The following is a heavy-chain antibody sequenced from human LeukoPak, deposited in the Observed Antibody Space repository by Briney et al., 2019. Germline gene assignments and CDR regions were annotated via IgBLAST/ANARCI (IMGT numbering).Heavy chain of an antibody. CDR3: ARADGYNRHWYFDL. J-gene: IGHJ2*01. CDR1: GGSISSYY. CDR2: IYYSGNT. V-gene: IGHV4-59*01. D-gene: IGHD5-24*01. Sequence: SETLSLTCTVSGGSISSYYWSWIRQPPGKGLEWIGYIYYSGNTNYNPSLKSRVTISVDTSKNQFSLKLSSVTAADTAVYYCARADGYNRHWYFDLWGRGTLVTVSS.